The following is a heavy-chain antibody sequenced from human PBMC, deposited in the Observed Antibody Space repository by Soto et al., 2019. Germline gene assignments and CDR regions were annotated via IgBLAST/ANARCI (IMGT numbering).Heavy chain of an antibody. CDR1: GGSISSSNW. V-gene: IGHV4-4*02. CDR3: ARDQWPPGDEARSFDY. J-gene: IGHJ4*02. Sequence: QVQLQESGPGLVKPSGTLSLTCAVSGGSISSSNWWSWVRQPPGKGLEGIGEIYHSGSTNYNPSLKSRVTISEDKSKNQFSLKLSSVAAADTAVYYCARDQWPPGDEARSFDYWGPGNLVTVSS. D-gene: IGHD2-8*01. CDR2: IYHSGST.